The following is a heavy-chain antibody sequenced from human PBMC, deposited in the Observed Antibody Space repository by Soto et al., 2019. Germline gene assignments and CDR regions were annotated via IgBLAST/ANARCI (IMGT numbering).Heavy chain of an antibody. D-gene: IGHD3-22*01. V-gene: IGHV3-48*01. CDR1: GFTFSSYS. CDR2: ISSSSSTI. J-gene: IGHJ6*02. CDR3: ARDRYYYDVSGYYYIKIYYYGMDV. Sequence: GGSLRLSCAASGFTFSSYSMNWVRQAPGKGLEWVSYISSSSSTIYYADSVKGRFTISRDNAKNSLYLQMNSLRAEDTAVYYCARDRYYYDVSGYYYIKIYYYGMDVWGQGTTVTVSS.